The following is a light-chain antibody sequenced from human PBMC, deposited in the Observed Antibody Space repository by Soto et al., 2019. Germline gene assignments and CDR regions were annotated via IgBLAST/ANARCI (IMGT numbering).Light chain of an antibody. CDR3: SSYAVSNVV. CDR2: EVS. V-gene: IGLV2-8*01. CDR1: SSDVGGYNY. Sequence: QSALTQPPSASGSTGQSVTISCTGTSSDVGGYNYVSWYQQHPGKAPKLMIYEVSKRPSGVPDRFSGSKSGNTASLTVSGLQAEDEADYYCSSYAVSNVVFGGGTKLTVL. J-gene: IGLJ2*01.